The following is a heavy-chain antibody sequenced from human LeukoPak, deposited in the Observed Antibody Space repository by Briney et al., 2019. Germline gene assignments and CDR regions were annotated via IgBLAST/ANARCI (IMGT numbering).Heavy chain of an antibody. Sequence: PGGSLRLSCAASGFTFSDYYMSWIRQAPGKGLEWVSAISGSGGSTYYADSVKGRFTISRDNSKNTLYLQMNSLRAEDTAVYYCAKSGANGGFGYYFDYWGQGTLVTVSS. CDR3: AKSGANGGFGYYFDY. D-gene: IGHD3-16*01. CDR1: GFTFSDYY. V-gene: IGHV3-23*01. CDR2: ISGSGGST. J-gene: IGHJ4*02.